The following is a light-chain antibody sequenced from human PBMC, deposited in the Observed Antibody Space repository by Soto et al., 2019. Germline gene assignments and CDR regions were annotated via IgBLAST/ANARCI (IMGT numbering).Light chain of an antibody. CDR1: QSVSSN. J-gene: IGKJ1*01. CDR3: QQYNNWPPWT. CDR2: GAS. V-gene: IGKV3-15*01. Sequence: EIVMTRSPATLSVSPGERATLSCRASQSVSSNLAWYQQKPGQAPRLLIYGASTRATGIPARFSGSGSGTEFTLTISRLQSEDFAVYYCQQYNNWPPWTLGQGTKVDIK.